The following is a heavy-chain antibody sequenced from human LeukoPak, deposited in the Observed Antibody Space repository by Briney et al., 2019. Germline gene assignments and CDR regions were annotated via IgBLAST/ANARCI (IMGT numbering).Heavy chain of an antibody. V-gene: IGHV1-2*02. CDR1: GYTFTGYY. J-gene: IGHJ5*02. Sequence: GASVKVSCKASGYTFTGYYLHWVRQAPGQGLEWMGWINPNSRGTNYAQTFQGRVTMTRDTSISTAYMELSRLRSDDTAVYYCARGGSSGWYVQNYFDTWGQGTLVTVSS. CDR3: ARGGSSGWYVQNYFDT. CDR2: INPNSRGT. D-gene: IGHD6-19*01.